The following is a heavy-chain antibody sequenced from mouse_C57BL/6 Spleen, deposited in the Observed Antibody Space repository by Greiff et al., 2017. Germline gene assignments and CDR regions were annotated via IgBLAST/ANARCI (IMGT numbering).Heavy chain of an antibody. J-gene: IGHJ3*01. Sequence: VQLQQSGPELVKLGASVKISCKASGYSFTGYYMHWVKQSHGNILDWIGYIYPYNGVSSYNQKFKGKATLTVDKSSSTAYMELRSLTSEDSAVYDCARAEEYDLPWFAYWGQGTLVTVSA. CDR2: IYPYNGVS. CDR3: ARAEEYDLPWFAY. CDR1: GYSFTGYY. D-gene: IGHD2-14*01. V-gene: IGHV1-31*01.